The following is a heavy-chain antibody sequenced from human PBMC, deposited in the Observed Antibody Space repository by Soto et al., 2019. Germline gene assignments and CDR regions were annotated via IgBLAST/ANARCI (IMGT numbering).Heavy chain of an antibody. J-gene: IGHJ6*02. D-gene: IGHD2-15*01. CDR2: TSSSGSTT. CDR3: ARNGYCSRDACSYGVDV. CDR1: GFSCSDYY. Sequence: QVQLVESGGGLVKPGGSLRLSCAAAGFSCSDYYMSWIRQAPGKGLEWVSYTSSSGSTTYYADSVKGRFTVSRDNAKDSLWLQVNSLRADDTSVYYCARNGYCSRDACSYGVDVWGQGTTVTASS. V-gene: IGHV3-11*01.